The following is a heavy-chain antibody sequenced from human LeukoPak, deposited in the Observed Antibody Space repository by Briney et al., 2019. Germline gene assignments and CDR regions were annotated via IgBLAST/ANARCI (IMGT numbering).Heavy chain of an antibody. Sequence: ASVKVSCKASGGAFSSYAISWVRQAPGQGLEWMGRIIPILGIANYAQKFQGRVTITADKSTSTAYMELSSLRSEDTAVYYCARDQLIAAAGHLSITRPDYWGQGTLVTVSS. CDR2: IIPILGIA. CDR1: GGAFSSYA. CDR3: ARDQLIAAAGHLSITRPDY. J-gene: IGHJ4*02. V-gene: IGHV1-69*04. D-gene: IGHD6-13*01.